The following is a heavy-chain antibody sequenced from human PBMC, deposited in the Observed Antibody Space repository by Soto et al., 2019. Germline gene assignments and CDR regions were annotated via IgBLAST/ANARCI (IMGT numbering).Heavy chain of an antibody. V-gene: IGHV1-18*04. CDR3: ARKGTYYDFWSGTGGDWFDP. J-gene: IGHJ5*02. CDR1: GYTFTSYG. CDR2: ISAYNGNT. Sequence: ASVKVSCKASGYTFTSYGISWVRQAPGQGLEWMGWISAYNGNTNYAQKLQGRVTMTTDTSTSTAYMELRSLRSDDTAVYYCARKGTYYDFWSGTGGDWFDPWGQGTPVTVSS. D-gene: IGHD3-3*01.